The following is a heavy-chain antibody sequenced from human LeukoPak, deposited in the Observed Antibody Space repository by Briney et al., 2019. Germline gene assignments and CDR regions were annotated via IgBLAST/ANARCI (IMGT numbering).Heavy chain of an antibody. CDR2: IYYSGST. J-gene: IGHJ4*02. Sequence: SSETLSLTCTVSGGSISSYYWSWIRQPPGKGLEWIGYIYYSGSTYYNPSLKSRVTISVDTSKNQFSLKLSSVTAADTAVYYCACRYCSGGSCYLYYFDYWGQGTLVTVSS. V-gene: IGHV4-59*12. CDR1: GGSISSYY. D-gene: IGHD2-15*01. CDR3: ACRYCSGGSCYLYYFDY.